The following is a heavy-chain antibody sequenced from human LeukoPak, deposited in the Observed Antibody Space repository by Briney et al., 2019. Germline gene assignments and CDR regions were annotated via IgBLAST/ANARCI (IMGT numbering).Heavy chain of an antibody. D-gene: IGHD5-12*01. CDR2: IDPSDSYT. Sequence: NTGESLRISCKDSGYSFTNYWISWVRQMPGKGLEWMGTIDPSDSYTNYSPSFQGHVTISADKSISTAYLQWSSLKASDTAMYYCARGGKSAYGWFDPWGQGALVTVSS. J-gene: IGHJ5*02. V-gene: IGHV5-10-1*01. CDR3: ARGGKSAYGWFDP. CDR1: GYSFTNYW.